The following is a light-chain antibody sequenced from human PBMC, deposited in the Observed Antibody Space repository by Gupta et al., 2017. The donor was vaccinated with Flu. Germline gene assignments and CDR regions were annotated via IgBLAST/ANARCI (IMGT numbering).Light chain of an antibody. CDR1: QSIDTW. Sequence: DIQMTQSPSTLSASVGDRVTITCRASQSIDTWLVWYQQKPGKAPNLLIYKGSNLQSWVPSRFSGSGCGTQFTLTSSILQTDDFANYYGQQYTSFWTFGQGTKVEVK. V-gene: IGKV1-5*03. CDR3: QQYTSFWT. CDR2: KGS. J-gene: IGKJ1*01.